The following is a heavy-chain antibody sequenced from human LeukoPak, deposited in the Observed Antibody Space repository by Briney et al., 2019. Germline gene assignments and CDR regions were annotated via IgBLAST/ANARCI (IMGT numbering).Heavy chain of an antibody. CDR1: GFTFSSYS. Sequence: GGSLRLSCAASGFTFSSYSMNWVRQAPGKGLEWVSSISSSSSYIYYADSVKGRFTISRDNAKNSLYLQMNSLRAEDTAVYYCARREEMGAFDIWGQGTMATVSS. V-gene: IGHV3-21*01. CDR3: ARREEMGAFDI. CDR2: ISSSSSYI. J-gene: IGHJ3*02. D-gene: IGHD5-24*01.